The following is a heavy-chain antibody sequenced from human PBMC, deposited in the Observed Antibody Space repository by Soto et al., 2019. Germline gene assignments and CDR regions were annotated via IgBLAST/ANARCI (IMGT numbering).Heavy chain of an antibody. CDR2: IWYDGTNK. CDR1: GFTFSNYG. V-gene: IGHV3-33*01. Sequence: QVQLVESGGGVVQPGGSLRLSCAASGFTFSNYGMHWVRQAPGKGLESVAVIWYDGTNKYYADSVKGRFTISRDNSKNTMYLQVNSLRAEDTAVYYCARDYSRYYGMDVWGQGTTVTVSS. D-gene: IGHD2-15*01. CDR3: ARDYSRYYGMDV. J-gene: IGHJ6*02.